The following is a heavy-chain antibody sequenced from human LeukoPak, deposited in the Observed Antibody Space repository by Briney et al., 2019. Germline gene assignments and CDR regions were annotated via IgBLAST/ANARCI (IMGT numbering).Heavy chain of an antibody. V-gene: IGHV3-23*01. CDR1: GFTFSSYG. Sequence: GGSLRLSCAASGFTFSSYGMSWVRQATGKGLEWVSTFSGSGGTTDYADSVKGRFTISRDNSKNTLDLQMNSLRAEDTATYYCAKEGAEFSNAWTNWFDPWGQGALVTVSS. J-gene: IGHJ5*02. CDR2: FSGSGGTT. CDR3: AKEGAEFSNAWTNWFDP. D-gene: IGHD3-3*02.